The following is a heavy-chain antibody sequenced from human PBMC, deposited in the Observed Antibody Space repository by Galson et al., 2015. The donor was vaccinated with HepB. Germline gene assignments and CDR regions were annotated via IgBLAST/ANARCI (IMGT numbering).Heavy chain of an antibody. CDR3: ARVPYVWGSYRYSPKGAFEI. J-gene: IGHJ3*02. D-gene: IGHD3-16*02. CDR2: IYYSGST. V-gene: IGHV4-31*03. CDR1: GGSISSGGYY. Sequence: TLSLTCTVSGGSISSGGYYWSWIRQHPGKGLEWIGYIYYSGSTYYNPSLKSRVTISVDTSKDQFSLNLSSVTAADTAVYYCARVPYVWGSYRYSPKGAFEIWGQGTMVTVSS.